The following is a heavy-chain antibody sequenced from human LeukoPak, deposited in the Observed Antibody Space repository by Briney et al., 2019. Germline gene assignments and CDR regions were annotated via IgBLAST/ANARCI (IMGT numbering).Heavy chain of an antibody. D-gene: IGHD3-3*01. Sequence: GASVKVSCKASGYTFTSYGIIWVRQAPGQGLEWMGWISAYNGNTNYAQKLQGRVTMTTDTSTSTAYMELRSLRSDDTAVYYCARGNYDFWSGYRPPFDYWGQGTLVTVSS. J-gene: IGHJ4*02. CDR3: ARGNYDFWSGYRPPFDY. V-gene: IGHV1-18*01. CDR2: ISAYNGNT. CDR1: GYTFTSYG.